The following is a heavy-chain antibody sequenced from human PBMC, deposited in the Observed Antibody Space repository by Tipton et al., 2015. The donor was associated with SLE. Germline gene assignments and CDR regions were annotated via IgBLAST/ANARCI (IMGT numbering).Heavy chain of an antibody. CDR1: GGSVNRNIYY. CDR2: IYYSGNT. Sequence: TLSLTCTVSGGSVNRNIYYWGWIRQPPGKGLEWIGYIYYSGNTNYNPSLKSRVTMSVDTSKNQFSLKLSSVTAADTAVYYCARRQWGSGYDYFDYWGQGTLVTVSS. D-gene: IGHD5-12*01. J-gene: IGHJ4*02. CDR3: ARRQWGSGYDYFDY. V-gene: IGHV4-61*05.